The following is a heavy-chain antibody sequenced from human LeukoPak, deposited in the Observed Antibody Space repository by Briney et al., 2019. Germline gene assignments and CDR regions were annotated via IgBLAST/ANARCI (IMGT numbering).Heavy chain of an antibody. D-gene: IGHD3-16*01. CDR2: IHHTGSN. Sequence: SETLSLTCAVSGGSISSSYWWSWVRQSPGKGLEWIGEIHHTGSNNYNPSLKSRVTMSVDKSKNQFSLKLSSVTAADTAVYYCARGGLKSGIDPWGQGTLVTVSS. J-gene: IGHJ5*02. CDR1: GGSISSSYW. CDR3: ARGGLKSGIDP. V-gene: IGHV4-4*02.